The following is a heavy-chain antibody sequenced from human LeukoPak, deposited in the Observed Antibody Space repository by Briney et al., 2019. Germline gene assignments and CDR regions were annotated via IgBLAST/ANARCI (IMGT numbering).Heavy chain of an antibody. CDR1: GFTFSSYS. CDR2: ISSNSSYI. D-gene: IGHD6-13*01. V-gene: IGHV3-21*01. CDR3: ARDLRSSSWYVSRLGYMDV. Sequence: PGGSLRLSCAASGFTFSSYSMNWVRQAPGKGLEWVSSISSNSSYIYYADSVKGRFTISRDNAKNSLYLQMNSLRAEDTAVYYCARDLRSSSWYVSRLGYMDVWGKGTTVTVSS. J-gene: IGHJ6*03.